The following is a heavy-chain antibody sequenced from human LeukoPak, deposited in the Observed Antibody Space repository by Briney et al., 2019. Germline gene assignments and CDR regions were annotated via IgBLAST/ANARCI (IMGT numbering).Heavy chain of an antibody. Sequence: SQTLSLTCTVSGGSISSGDYYWGWIRQPPGKGLEWIGYIYYSESTYYNPSLKSRVTISVDTSNNQFSLKLSSVTAADTAVYYCGRVEGYYGSGSIRYWGQGTLVTVSS. CDR2: IYYSEST. J-gene: IGHJ4*02. V-gene: IGHV4-30-4*01. CDR1: GGSISSGDYY. D-gene: IGHD3-10*01. CDR3: GRVEGYYGSGSIRY.